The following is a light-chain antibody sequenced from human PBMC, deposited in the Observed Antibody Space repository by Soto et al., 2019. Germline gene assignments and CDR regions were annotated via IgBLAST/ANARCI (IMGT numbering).Light chain of an antibody. CDR3: QQTHSLPLS. CDR2: ATS. J-gene: IGKJ3*01. CDR1: QGVGGW. Sequence: IQMTQSPSSVSASVGDRVTMTCRASQGVGGWLAWYQQKPGKVPKLLIYATSSLHSGVPSRFSGSGSGTDFTLSISSLQPEDFATYYCQQTHSLPLSCDRGNKVDIK. V-gene: IGKV1-12*01.